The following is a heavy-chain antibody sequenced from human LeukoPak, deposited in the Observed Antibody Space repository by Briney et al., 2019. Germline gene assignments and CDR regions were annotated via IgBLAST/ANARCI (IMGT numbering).Heavy chain of an antibody. CDR3: AKNLYCGGGSCYPSALGMDV. CDR1: GFTFSSYA. CDR2: ISGSGNRT. V-gene: IGHV3-23*01. Sequence: GGSLRLSCAASGFTFSSYAMSWVRQAPGKGLEWVSSISGSGNRTYYADSVKGRFTISRDNSKNTLFLQMNSPRAEDTAVYYCAKNLYCGGGSCYPSALGMDVWGQGTTVTVSS. D-gene: IGHD2-15*01. J-gene: IGHJ6*02.